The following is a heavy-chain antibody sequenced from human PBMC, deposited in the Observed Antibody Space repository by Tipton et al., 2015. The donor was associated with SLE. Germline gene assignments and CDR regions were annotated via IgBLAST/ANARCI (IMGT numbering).Heavy chain of an antibody. Sequence: TLSLTCTVSGGSISDYYWTWIRQPPGKGLEWIGRVYGSGNTNYNPSLQSRVTISLDPPNNQFSLKLTSVTAADTAVYYCARDLPLYYDYGNWFDPWGQGTLVTVSS. CDR1: GGSISDYY. J-gene: IGHJ5*02. CDR3: ARDLPLYYDYGNWFDP. CDR2: VYGSGNT. V-gene: IGHV4-4*08. D-gene: IGHD3-16*01.